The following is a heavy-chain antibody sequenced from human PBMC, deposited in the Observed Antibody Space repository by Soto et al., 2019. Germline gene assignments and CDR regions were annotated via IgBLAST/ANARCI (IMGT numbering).Heavy chain of an antibody. CDR2: IYYSGST. V-gene: IGHV4-31*03. CDR3: ARDSTPSGNLRLHYYYYGMDV. J-gene: IGHJ6*02. CDR1: GGSISSGGYY. D-gene: IGHD3-10*01. Sequence: SETLSLTCTVSGGSISSGGYYWSWIRQHPGKGLEWIGYIYYSGSTYYNPSLKSRVTISVDTSKNQFSLKLSSVTAADTAVYYCARDSTPSGNLRLHYYYYGMDVWGQGTTVTVSS.